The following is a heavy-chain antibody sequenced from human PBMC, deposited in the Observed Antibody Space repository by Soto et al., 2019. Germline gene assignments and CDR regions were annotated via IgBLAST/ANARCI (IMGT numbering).Heavy chain of an antibody. CDR1: GFSFEDYM. V-gene: IGHV3-43*01. CDR2: ISWDGDTT. Sequence: EARLVESGGTVVQPGGSLRLSCVASGFSFEDYMMHWVRQVPGKGLEWLSLISWDGDTTYYADSVAGRFTISRDNSKSSLYLQMNSLRTEDTAFYYCAKGGQSGRSDHWGQGTLVTVSS. J-gene: IGHJ4*02. CDR3: AKGGQSGRSDH. D-gene: IGHD1-26*01.